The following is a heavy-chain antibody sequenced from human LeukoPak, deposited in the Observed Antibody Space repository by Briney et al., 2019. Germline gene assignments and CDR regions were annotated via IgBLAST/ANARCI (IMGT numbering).Heavy chain of an antibody. CDR1: GGSFSGYY. CDR3: ARSSEGRYYYDSSGFSYYYYYMDV. V-gene: IGHV4-34*01. Sequence: SEALSLTCAVYGGSFSGYYWSWIRQSPGKGLEWIGEINHSGSTNYNPPLKSRVTISVDTSKNQFSLRLSSLTAADTAVYYCARSSEGRYYYDSSGFSYYYYYMDVWGKGTTVTISS. CDR2: INHSGST. D-gene: IGHD3-22*01. J-gene: IGHJ6*03.